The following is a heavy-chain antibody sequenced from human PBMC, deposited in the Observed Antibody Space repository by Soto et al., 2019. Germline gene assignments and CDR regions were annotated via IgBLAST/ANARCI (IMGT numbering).Heavy chain of an antibody. CDR3: ARESGCGGDCYSDAFDI. J-gene: IGHJ3*02. Sequence: QVQLQESGPGLVKPSQTLSLTCTVSGGSISSGDYYWSWIRQPPGKGLEWIGYIYYSGSTYYNPSLKSRVTISVDTSKNQFSLKLSSVTAADTAVYYCARESGCGGDCYSDAFDIWGQGTMVTVSS. CDR2: IYYSGST. CDR1: GGSISSGDYY. D-gene: IGHD2-21*02. V-gene: IGHV4-30-4*01.